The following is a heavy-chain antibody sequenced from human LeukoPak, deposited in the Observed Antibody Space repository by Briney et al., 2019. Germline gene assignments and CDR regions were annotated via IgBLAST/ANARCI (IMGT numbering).Heavy chain of an antibody. D-gene: IGHD4-23*01. Sequence: GRSLRLSCAASGFTFSNYGMHWVRQAPGKGLEWVSVIYSGGSTYYADSVKGRFTISRDNSKNTLYLQMNSLRAEDTAVCYCARDAVVTTGVGGIWGQGTMVTVSS. V-gene: IGHV3-NL1*01. CDR1: GFTFSNYG. CDR2: IYSGGST. J-gene: IGHJ3*02. CDR3: ARDAVVTTGVGGI.